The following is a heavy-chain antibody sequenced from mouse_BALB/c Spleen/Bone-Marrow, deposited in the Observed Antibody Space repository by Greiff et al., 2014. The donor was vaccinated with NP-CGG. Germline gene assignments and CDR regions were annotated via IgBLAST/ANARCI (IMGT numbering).Heavy chain of an antibody. J-gene: IGHJ4*01. Sequence: EVQLQESGAELVKPGASVKLSCTASGFNFKDTYMHWVKQRPEQGLEWIGRIDPANGNTKYDPKFQGKATITADTSSNTAYLQLSSLTSEDTAVYYCARGLLQYYYAMDYWGQGTSVTVSS. CDR3: ARGLLQYYYAMDY. D-gene: IGHD2-3*01. V-gene: IGHV14-3*02. CDR1: GFNFKDTY. CDR2: IDPANGNT.